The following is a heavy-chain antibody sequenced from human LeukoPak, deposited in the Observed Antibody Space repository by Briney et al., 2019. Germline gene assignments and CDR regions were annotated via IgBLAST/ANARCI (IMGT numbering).Heavy chain of an antibody. Sequence: SETLSLTCTVSGGSISSYYWSWIRQPPGKGLEWIGYIYYSGSTNYNPSLKSRVTISVDTSKNQFSLKLSSVTAADTAVYYCARHGGHYSPFDTWGQGTMVTVSS. CDR2: IYYSGST. D-gene: IGHD3-22*01. CDR3: ARHGGHYSPFDT. CDR1: GGSISSYY. V-gene: IGHV4-59*08. J-gene: IGHJ3*02.